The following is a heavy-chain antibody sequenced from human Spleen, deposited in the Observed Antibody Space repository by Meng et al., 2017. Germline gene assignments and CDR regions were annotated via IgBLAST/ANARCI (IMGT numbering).Heavy chain of an antibody. Sequence: QLQLQESGSGLVKPSQTLSLTCAVSGGSFSSGGYSWSWIRQPPGKGLEWIGYIYHSGTTYYNPSLKSRVTISVDRSKNQFSLKLTSVTAADTAVYYCVRSSGWVRTGFDPWGQGTLVTVSS. V-gene: IGHV4-30-2*01. D-gene: IGHD6-19*01. J-gene: IGHJ5*02. CDR2: IYHSGTT. CDR3: VRSSGWVRTGFDP. CDR1: GGSFSSGGYS.